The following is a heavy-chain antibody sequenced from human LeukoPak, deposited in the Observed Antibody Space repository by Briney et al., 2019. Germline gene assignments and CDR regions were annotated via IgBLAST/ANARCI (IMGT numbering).Heavy chain of an antibody. CDR2: ISSSSSTI. J-gene: IGHJ4*02. V-gene: IGHV3-48*04. CDR1: GFTFSSYS. D-gene: IGHD2-2*01. Sequence: PGGSLRLSCAASGFTFSSYSMNWVRQAPGKGLEWVSYISSSSSTIYYADSVKGRFTISRDNAKNSLYLQMNSLRAEDTAVYYCARGLVVVVPAAMGDWGQGTLVTVSS. CDR3: ARGLVVVVPAAMGD.